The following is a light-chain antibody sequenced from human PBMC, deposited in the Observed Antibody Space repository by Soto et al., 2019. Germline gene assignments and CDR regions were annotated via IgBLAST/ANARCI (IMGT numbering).Light chain of an antibody. V-gene: IGKV3-20*01. J-gene: IGKJ1*01. Sequence: EIVLTQSPGTLSLSPGERATLSCRASQSVSSSYLAWYQQKPGQAPRLLMYGASSRATGIPDRFSGSGSGTDFTLTISRLEPEDFEVYYCQEYGSSPWTFGQGTNVEIK. CDR1: QSVSSSY. CDR3: QEYGSSPWT. CDR2: GAS.